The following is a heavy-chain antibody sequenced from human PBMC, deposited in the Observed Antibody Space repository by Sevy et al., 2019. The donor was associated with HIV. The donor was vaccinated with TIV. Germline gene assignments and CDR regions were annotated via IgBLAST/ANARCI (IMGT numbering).Heavy chain of an antibody. CDR1: GFTFSSYG. D-gene: IGHD2-2*01. Sequence: GGSLRLSCAASGFTFSSYGMHWVRQAPGKGLEWVAVIWYDGSNKYYADSVKGRFTISRDNSKNTLYLQMNSLRAEDTAVYYCASDQMVVPAAHTLYYFDYCGQGTLVTVSS. V-gene: IGHV3-33*08. J-gene: IGHJ4*02. CDR3: ASDQMVVPAAHTLYYFDY. CDR2: IWYDGSNK.